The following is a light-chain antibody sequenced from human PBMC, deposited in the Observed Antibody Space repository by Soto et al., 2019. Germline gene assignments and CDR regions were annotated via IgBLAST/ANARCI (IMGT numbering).Light chain of an antibody. CDR2: EVT. J-gene: IGLJ1*01. Sequence: QSALTQPASVSGSPGQSITISCTGTSGDIGSYNRVSWYQQHPGKAPKLILYEVTDRPSGVSNRFSGSESGNTASLTISGRQAEDEAEYYCSSYTAGGTIFGTGTKLTVL. CDR3: SSYTAGGTI. V-gene: IGLV2-14*01. CDR1: SGDIGSYNR.